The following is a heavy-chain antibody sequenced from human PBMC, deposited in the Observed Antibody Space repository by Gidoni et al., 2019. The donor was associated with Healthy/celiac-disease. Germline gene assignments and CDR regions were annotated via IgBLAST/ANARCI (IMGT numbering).Heavy chain of an antibody. CDR1: GFPVSSNY. V-gene: IGHV3-66*01. CDR3: ARVVGSDYSYGMDV. J-gene: IGHJ6*02. D-gene: IGHD3-22*01. CDR2: IYSGSST. Sequence: EVQLVESGGGLVQPGGSLRLSCAASGFPVSSNYMSWVRQAPGKGLEWVSIIYSGSSTYYADSVKDRFTISRDNSKNTLYLQMNSLRAEDTAVYYCARVVGSDYSYGMDVWGQGTTVTVSS.